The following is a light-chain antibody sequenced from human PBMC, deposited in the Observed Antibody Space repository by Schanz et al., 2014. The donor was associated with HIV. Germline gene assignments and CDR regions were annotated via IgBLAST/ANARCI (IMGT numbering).Light chain of an antibody. J-gene: IGKJ1*01. CDR2: AAS. CDR1: QGISSY. CDR3: QQLNTYPRT. Sequence: IQLTQSPSSLSASVGDRVTITCRASQGISSYLAWYQQKPGKAPKLLIYAASTLQSGVPSRFSGSGSGTDFTRTISNLQPEDFATYYCQQLNTYPRTFGQGTKVEIK. V-gene: IGKV1-9*01.